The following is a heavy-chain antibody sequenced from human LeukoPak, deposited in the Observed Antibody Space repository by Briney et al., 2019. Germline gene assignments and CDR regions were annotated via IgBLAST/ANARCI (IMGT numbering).Heavy chain of an antibody. J-gene: IGHJ4*02. Sequence: PSETLSLTCTVSGGYINSHYWGWIRQPPGKVLEYIGYISYTGSAIYGPSLESRVTISIDTSKKEFSLNLRSVNTAGTAVYYCARVDLGGSGYFFDLWGQGALVTVSS. V-gene: IGHV4-59*11. CDR2: ISYTGSA. D-gene: IGHD3-22*01. CDR3: ARVDLGGSGYFFDL. CDR1: GGYINSHY.